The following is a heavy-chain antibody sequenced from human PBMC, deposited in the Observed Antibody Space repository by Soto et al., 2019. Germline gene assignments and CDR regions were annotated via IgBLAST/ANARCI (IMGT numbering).Heavy chain of an antibody. J-gene: IGHJ4*02. Sequence: QVQLVQSGAEVKRPGASVRVSCKASGYNFKNYAIHWVRQAPGQRLEWMGWSNEGSGNSRYSQKFQGRVSITRDTSANTVYMDLSSLMSEDTATCYCVPDDRAISGVVTLDYWGLGTLVTVSS. CDR1: GYNFKNYA. CDR2: SNEGSGNS. V-gene: IGHV1-3*01. CDR3: VPDDRAISGVVTLDY. D-gene: IGHD3-3*01.